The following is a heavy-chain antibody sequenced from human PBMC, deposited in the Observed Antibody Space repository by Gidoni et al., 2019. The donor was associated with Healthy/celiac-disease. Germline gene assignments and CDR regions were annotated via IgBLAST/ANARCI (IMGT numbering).Heavy chain of an antibody. V-gene: IGHV1-46*01. J-gene: IGHJ4*02. Sequence: QVQLVQSGAEVKKPGASVRVSCKASGYTFTSYYMHWVRPAPGQGLEWMGIINPSGGSTTYAQKFQGRVTMTRDTSTSTVYMELSSLRSEDTAVYYCARVPHYGDYFDYWGQGTLVTVSS. CDR3: ARVPHYGDYFDY. CDR1: GYTFTSYY. D-gene: IGHD4-17*01. CDR2: INPSGGST.